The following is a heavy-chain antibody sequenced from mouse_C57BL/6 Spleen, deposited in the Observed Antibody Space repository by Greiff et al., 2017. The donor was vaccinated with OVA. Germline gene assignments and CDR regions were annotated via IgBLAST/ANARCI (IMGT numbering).Heavy chain of an antibody. CDR3: ARHGSREAWFAY. J-gene: IGHJ3*01. Sequence: QVQLKESGAELAKPGASVKLSCKASGYTFTSYWMHWVKQRPGQGLEWIGYINPSSGYTKYNQKFKDKATLTADKSSSTAYMQLSSMTYEDAAVYYCARHGSREAWFAYWGQGTLVTVSA. CDR1: GYTFTSYW. V-gene: IGHV1-7*01. CDR2: INPSSGYT. D-gene: IGHD1-1*01.